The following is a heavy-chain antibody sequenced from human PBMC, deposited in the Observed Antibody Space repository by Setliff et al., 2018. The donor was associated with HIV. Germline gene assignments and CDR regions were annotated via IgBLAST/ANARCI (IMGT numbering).Heavy chain of an antibody. Sequence: LSLTCAVSGDYLSSSHWWSWVRQAPGKGLEWVSIIYSDDYTKYADSLKGRFTISRDTSKNTLYLQMNSLRAEDTAVYYCARRAYCSSTTCFDNWGQGTLVTVSS. CDR1: GDYLSSSHW. CDR3: ARRAYCSSTTCFDN. V-gene: IGHV3-66*04. D-gene: IGHD2-2*01. CDR2: IYSDDYT. J-gene: IGHJ4*02.